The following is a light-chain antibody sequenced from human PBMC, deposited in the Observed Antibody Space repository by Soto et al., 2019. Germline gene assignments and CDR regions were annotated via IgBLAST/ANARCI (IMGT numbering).Light chain of an antibody. J-gene: IGKJ2*01. CDR3: QQYNTYSYT. Sequence: DIQMTQSPSTLSASVGDRVTITCRASQNINKWLAWYQQKPGKAPKLLIYDASVLESGVPSRFSGSRSGTEFTLTISSLQPDDFATYYCQQYNTYSYTFGQGTKLEIK. CDR2: DAS. V-gene: IGKV1-5*01. CDR1: QNINKW.